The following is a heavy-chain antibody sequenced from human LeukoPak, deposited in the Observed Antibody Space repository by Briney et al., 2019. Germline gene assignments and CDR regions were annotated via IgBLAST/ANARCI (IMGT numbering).Heavy chain of an antibody. Sequence: GASVKVSCKASGYTFTSYDINWVRQATGQGLEWMGWMNPNSGNTGYAQKFQGRVTMTRNTSISTAYMELSSLRSEDTAVYYCARGSFVRDSDLYCFDYWGQGTLVTVSS. D-gene: IGHD1-26*01. CDR3: ARGSFVRDSDLYCFDY. J-gene: IGHJ4*02. V-gene: IGHV1-8*01. CDR2: MNPNSGNT. CDR1: GYTFTSYD.